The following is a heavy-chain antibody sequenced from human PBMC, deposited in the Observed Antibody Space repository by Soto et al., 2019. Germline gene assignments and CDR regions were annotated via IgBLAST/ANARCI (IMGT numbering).Heavy chain of an antibody. V-gene: IGHV1-2*02. CDR3: ASHDPGARFDP. D-gene: IGHD1-1*01. J-gene: IGHJ5*02. CDR1: RYIFTAYF. Sequence: QVQLVQSGAEVKKPGASVKVSCKAPRYIFTAYFMHWVRQAPGQGLEWMGWINPNNGATHYGLSFQGRVTMTRDTFIRTAYMVLSCLRSDGKAVYYCASHDPGARFDPWGQGTLVIVSS. CDR2: INPNNGAT.